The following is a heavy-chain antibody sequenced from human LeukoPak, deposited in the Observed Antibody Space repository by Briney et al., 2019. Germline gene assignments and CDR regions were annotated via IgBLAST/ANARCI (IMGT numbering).Heavy chain of an antibody. Sequence: SVKVSCKASGGTFSSYTISWVRQAPGQGLEWMGRIIPILGIANYAQKFQGRVTITADKSTSTAYMELSSLRSEDTAVYYCARHYGGISGWFFDYWGQGTLVTVSS. J-gene: IGHJ4*02. CDR3: ARHYGGISGWFFDY. D-gene: IGHD4-23*01. V-gene: IGHV1-69*02. CDR2: IIPILGIA. CDR1: GGTFSSYT.